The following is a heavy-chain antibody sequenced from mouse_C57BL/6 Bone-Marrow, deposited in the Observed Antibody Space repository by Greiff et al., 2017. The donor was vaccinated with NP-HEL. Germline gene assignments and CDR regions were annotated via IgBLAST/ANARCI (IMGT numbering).Heavy chain of an antibody. Sequence: VQLQQSGAELVKPGASVKLSCKASGYTFTEYTIHWVKQRSGQGLEWIGWFYPGSGGTKYNEKFKDKATLTADKSSSTVYMVLSRLTSEASAVYFCARLEGYYVTFAYWGKGTLVTVSA. CDR1: GYTFTEYT. CDR2: FYPGSGGT. V-gene: IGHV1-62-2*01. D-gene: IGHD2-1*01. CDR3: ARLEGYYVTFAY. J-gene: IGHJ3*01.